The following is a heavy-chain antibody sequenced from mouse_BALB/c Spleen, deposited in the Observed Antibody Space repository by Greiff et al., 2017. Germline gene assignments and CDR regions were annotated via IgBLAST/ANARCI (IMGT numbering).Heavy chain of an antibody. V-gene: IGHV1-15*01. CDR2: IDPETGGT. J-gene: IGHJ2*01. D-gene: IGHD2-14*01. CDR1: GYTFTDYE. Sequence: QVQLKQSGAELVRPGASVTLSCKASGYTFTDYEMHWVKQTPVHGLEWIGAIDPETGGTAYNQKFKGKATLTADKSSSTAYMELRSLTSEDSAVYYCTRGSAYYRYDDYWGQGTTLTVSA. CDR3: TRGSAYYRYDDY.